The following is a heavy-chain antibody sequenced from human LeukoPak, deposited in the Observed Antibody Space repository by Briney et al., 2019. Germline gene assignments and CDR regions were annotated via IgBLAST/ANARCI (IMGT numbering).Heavy chain of an antibody. J-gene: IGHJ3*02. CDR2: INPNSGGI. CDR1: GYTFTGYY. D-gene: IGHD5-24*01. CDR3: ARWLQLDAFDI. Sequence: ASVTVSCKASGYTFTGYYMHWVRQAPGQGLEWMGWINPNSGGINYAQKFQGRVTMTRDTSISTAYMELSRLRSDDTAVYYCARWLQLDAFDIWGQGTMVTVSS. V-gene: IGHV1-2*02.